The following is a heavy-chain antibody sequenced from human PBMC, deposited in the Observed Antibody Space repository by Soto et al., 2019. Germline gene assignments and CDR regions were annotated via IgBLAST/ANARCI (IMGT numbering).Heavy chain of an antibody. CDR3: ARLRFDYDFWSGYYQSDPNMVRGVFDY. J-gene: IGHJ4*02. CDR2: INHSGST. Sequence: SETLSLTCAVYGGSFSGYYWSWIRQPPGKGLEWIGEINHSGSTNYNPSLKSRVTISVDTSKNQFSLKLSSVTAADTAVYYCARLRFDYDFWSGYYQSDPNMVRGVFDYWGQGTLVTVSS. V-gene: IGHV4-34*01. D-gene: IGHD3-3*01. CDR1: GGSFSGYY.